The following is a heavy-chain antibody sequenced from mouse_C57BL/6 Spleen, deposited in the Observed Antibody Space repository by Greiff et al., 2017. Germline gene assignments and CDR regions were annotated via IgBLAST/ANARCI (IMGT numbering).Heavy chain of an antibody. D-gene: IGHD6-1*01. J-gene: IGHJ2*01. CDR3: TRRCPYFGD. CDR1: GYTFTDYE. Sequence: VQLQQSGAELVRPGASVTLSCKASGYTFTDYEMHWVKQTPVHGLDWIGAIDPETGGTAYNQKFKGKATLTADKSSSTAYMELRSLTSEDAAVYYCTRRCPYFGDWGQGTTLTVSS. V-gene: IGHV1-15*01. CDR2: IDPETGGT.